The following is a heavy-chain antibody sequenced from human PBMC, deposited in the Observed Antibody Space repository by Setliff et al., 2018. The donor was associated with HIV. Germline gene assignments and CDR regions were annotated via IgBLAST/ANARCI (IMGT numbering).Heavy chain of an antibody. D-gene: IGHD3-10*01. J-gene: IGHJ4*02. Sequence: SETLSLTCAVYGGSFSGYYWSWIRQSPGKGLEWIGEINHSGSTNYNPSLKSRVAILGDTSKNQFSLKLSSVTAADTAVYYCARRAGSDYFTRFDYWGQGTLVTVSS. CDR3: ARRAGSDYFTRFDY. CDR1: GGSFSGYY. V-gene: IGHV4-34*01. CDR2: INHSGST.